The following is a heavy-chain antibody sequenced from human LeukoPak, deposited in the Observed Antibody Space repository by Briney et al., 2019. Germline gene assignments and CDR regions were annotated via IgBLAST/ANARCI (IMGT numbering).Heavy chain of an antibody. CDR3: AHLHEQLELFDS. V-gene: IGHV2-5*02. CDR2: IYWDDDK. J-gene: IGHJ4*02. CDR1: GFSLSTSGVG. Sequence: XLTXXXSGFSLSTSGVGGGWIRQPPGKALEWLALIYWDDDKRYSPSLKSRLTITKDTSKNQVVLTMTNMDPVDTATYYCAHLHEQLELFDSWGQGTLVTVSS. D-gene: IGHD6-6*01.